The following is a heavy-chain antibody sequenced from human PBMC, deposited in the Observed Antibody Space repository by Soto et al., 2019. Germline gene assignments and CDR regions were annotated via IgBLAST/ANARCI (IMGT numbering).Heavy chain of an antibody. CDR1: GFTFSNYG. V-gene: IGHV3-30*18. J-gene: IGHJ4*02. CDR3: AKDHLTTTVTTVGY. Sequence: QVQLVESGGGVVQPGRSLRLSCAASGFTFSNYGMHWARQAPGKGLEWVAVISYHGSDKYYADSVKGRFTISRDNSKNPLYLQMDSLRAEDTAVYYCAKDHLTTTVTTVGYWGQGTLVSVSS. D-gene: IGHD4-17*01. CDR2: ISYHGSDK.